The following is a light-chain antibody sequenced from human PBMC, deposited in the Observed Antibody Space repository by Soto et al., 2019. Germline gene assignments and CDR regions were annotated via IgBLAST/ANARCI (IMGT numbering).Light chain of an antibody. Sequence: DIQMTQFPSTLSASVGDIVAIAGRASQGISSYLAWYQQKPGKAPKLLIYAASTLQSGVPSRFSGSGSGTDFTLTISSLQPQDFAIYYCQQYNTYSPTFGQGTKVDIK. CDR1: QGISSY. V-gene: IGKV1-9*01. CDR3: QQYNTYSPT. J-gene: IGKJ1*01. CDR2: AAS.